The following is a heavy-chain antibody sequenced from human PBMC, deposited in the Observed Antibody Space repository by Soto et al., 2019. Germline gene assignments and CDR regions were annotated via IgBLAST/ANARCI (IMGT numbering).Heavy chain of an antibody. CDR3: ARRVTAYDSSGYYLDY. CDR2: IYPGDSDT. V-gene: IGHV5-51*01. J-gene: IGHJ4*02. Sequence: PGESLKISCKGSGYSFTSYWIGWVRQMPGKGLEWMGIIYPGDSDTRYSPSFQGQVTISADKSISTAYLQWSSLKASDTAMYYCARRVTAYDSSGYYLDYWGQGTLVTVSS. CDR1: GYSFTSYW. D-gene: IGHD3-22*01.